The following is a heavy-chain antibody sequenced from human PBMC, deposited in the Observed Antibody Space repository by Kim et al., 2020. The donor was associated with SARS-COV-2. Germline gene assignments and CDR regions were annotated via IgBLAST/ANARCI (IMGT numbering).Heavy chain of an antibody. CDR1: GYTFTSYA. CDR3: ARSPMIRDY. V-gene: IGHV1-3*01. D-gene: IGHD3-16*01. J-gene: IGHJ4*02. CDR2: INAGNGNT. Sequence: ASVKVSCKASGYTFTSYALHWVRQAPGQRLEWMGWINAGNGNTKYSQKFQGRVTITRDTSANTSYMDLSSLRSEDTAVYYCARSPMIRDYWGQGTLVTVSS.